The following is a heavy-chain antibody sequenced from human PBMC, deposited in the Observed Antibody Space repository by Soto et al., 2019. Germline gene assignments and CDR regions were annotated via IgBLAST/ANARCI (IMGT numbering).Heavy chain of an antibody. CDR3: AREGGGMIVVVDAFDI. CDR2: ISGSGGST. Sequence: EVQLLESGGGLVQPGGSLRLSCAASGFTFSSYAMSWVRQAPGKGLEWVSAISGSGGSTYYADSVKGRFTISRDNAKNSLYLQMNSLRDEDTAVYYCAREGGGMIVVVDAFDIWGQGTMVTVSS. J-gene: IGHJ3*02. D-gene: IGHD3-22*01. V-gene: IGHV3-23*01. CDR1: GFTFSSYA.